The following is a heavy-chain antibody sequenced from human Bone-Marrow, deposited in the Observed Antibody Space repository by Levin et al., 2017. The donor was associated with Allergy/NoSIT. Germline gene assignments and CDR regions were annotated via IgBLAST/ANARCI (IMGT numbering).Heavy chain of an antibody. CDR1: GFTFENDW. V-gene: IGHV3-15*05. J-gene: IGHJ5*02. D-gene: IGHD2-2*01. CDR2: IKSKIDGETT. CDR3: SREVGTSLYH. Sequence: GESLKISCEASGFTFENDWMSWVRQAPGQGLEWIGRIKSKIDGETTQFGAPVKDRFIISRDDSKNTLYLQINSLNKEDTGVYYCSREVGTSLYHWGQGTLVTVSS.